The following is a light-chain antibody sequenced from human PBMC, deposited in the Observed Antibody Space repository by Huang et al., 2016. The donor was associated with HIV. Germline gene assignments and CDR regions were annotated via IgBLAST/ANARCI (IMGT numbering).Light chain of an antibody. CDR3: QQRSSGVT. CDR1: QSVGNY. V-gene: IGKV3-11*01. Sequence: IVLTQSPATLSWYPGERVTLSCRASQSVGNYIAWYQQHPGQSPRLLIYDTSNRATGTPVRFSGSGSGTDIALTISNLESEDFAVYYCQQRSSGVTFGGGTKVQVK. CDR2: DTS. J-gene: IGKJ4*01.